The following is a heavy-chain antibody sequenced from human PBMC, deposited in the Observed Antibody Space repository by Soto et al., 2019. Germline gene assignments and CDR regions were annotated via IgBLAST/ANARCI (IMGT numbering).Heavy chain of an antibody. Sequence: ASVKVSCKASGYTFTSYAMHWVRQAPGQRLEWMGWINAGNGNTKYSQKFQGRVTITRDTSASTAYMELSSLRSEDTAVYYCARERCSSPSCPGGYYGMDVWGQGTTVTVSS. J-gene: IGHJ6*02. CDR2: INAGNGNT. CDR3: ARERCSSPSCPGGYYGMDV. CDR1: GYTFTSYA. D-gene: IGHD2-2*01. V-gene: IGHV1-3*01.